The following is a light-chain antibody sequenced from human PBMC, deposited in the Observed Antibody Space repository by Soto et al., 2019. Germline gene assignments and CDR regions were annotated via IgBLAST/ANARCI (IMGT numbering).Light chain of an antibody. CDR1: SSDVGGYDH. J-gene: IGLJ1*01. CDR2: DVT. Sequence: QSALTQPASVSGSPGQSITISCTGTSSDVGGYDHVSWFQQHPGKAPKLIIYDVTNRPSGVSDRFSGSKSVSTASLTISGLQAEDEADYYCSSYSSSTTYVFGTGTKVTVL. V-gene: IGLV2-14*01. CDR3: SSYSSSTTYV.